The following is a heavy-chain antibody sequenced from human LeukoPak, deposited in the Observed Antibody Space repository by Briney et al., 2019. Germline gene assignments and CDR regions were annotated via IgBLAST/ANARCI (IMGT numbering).Heavy chain of an antibody. J-gene: IGHJ6*04. CDR2: INPSGGST. CDR1: GYTFPSYD. Sequence: ASVKVSCKASGYTFPSYDINWVRQAPGQGLEWMGIINPSGGSTSYAQKFQGRVTMTRDMSTSTVYMELSSMRSEDTAVYYCARYKSDYTLDVWGKGTTVTVSS. V-gene: IGHV1-46*01. CDR3: ARYKSDYTLDV. D-gene: IGHD4-11*01.